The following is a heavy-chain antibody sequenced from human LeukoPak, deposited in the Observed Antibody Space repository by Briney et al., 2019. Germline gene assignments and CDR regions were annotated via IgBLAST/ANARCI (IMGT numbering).Heavy chain of an antibody. J-gene: IGHJ5*02. CDR2: IYHSGST. Sequence: SETLSLTCAVSGYSISSGYYWGWIRHPPGKGLEWIGSIYHSGSTYYNPSLKSRVTISVDTSKNQFSLKLSSVTAADTAVYYCARDSMYCSGGSCERSNWFDPWGQGTLVTVSS. V-gene: IGHV4-38-2*02. CDR1: GYSISSGYY. CDR3: ARDSMYCSGGSCERSNWFDP. D-gene: IGHD2-15*01.